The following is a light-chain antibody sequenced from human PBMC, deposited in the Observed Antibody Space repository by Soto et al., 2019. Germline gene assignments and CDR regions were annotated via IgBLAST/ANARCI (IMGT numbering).Light chain of an antibody. CDR1: QRVGDY. V-gene: IGKV3-15*01. CDR3: HPYTDGPHT. Sequence: ETLMTHSPAPLSVSPGEITTLSCRASQRVGDYLAWYQQRPGLAHRLLLFGESTRATGFPVRFSGSGSGTALTPSNSSLQSEDFAVYYCHPYTDGPHTFGQGTKVDI. J-gene: IGKJ1*01. CDR2: GES.